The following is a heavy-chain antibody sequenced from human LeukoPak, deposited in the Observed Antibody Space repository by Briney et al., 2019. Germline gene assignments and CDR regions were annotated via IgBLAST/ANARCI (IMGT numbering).Heavy chain of an antibody. Sequence: SVKVSCKASGGTFSSYAISWVRQAPGQGLEWMGGIIPIFGTANYAQKFQGRVTITADESTSTAYMELSSPRSEDTAVYYCAREGDIVATTRPGNFDYWGQGTLVTVSS. V-gene: IGHV1-69*13. D-gene: IGHD5-12*01. J-gene: IGHJ4*02. CDR3: AREGDIVATTRPGNFDY. CDR2: IIPIFGTA. CDR1: GGTFSSYA.